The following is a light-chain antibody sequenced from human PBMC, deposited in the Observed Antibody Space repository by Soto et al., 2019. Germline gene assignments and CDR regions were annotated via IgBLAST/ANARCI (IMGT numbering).Light chain of an antibody. J-gene: IGLJ3*02. CDR2: GNG. CDR1: SSNIGAGHD. V-gene: IGLV1-40*01. Sequence: QSVLTQPPSVSGAPGQRVTISCTGSSSNIGAGHDVHWYQQLPGTAPKLLIYGNGNRPSGVPDRFSGSKSGTSASLAITGLQADDEADYYCAAWDDTLNGPMLFGGGTKLTVL. CDR3: AAWDDTLNGPML.